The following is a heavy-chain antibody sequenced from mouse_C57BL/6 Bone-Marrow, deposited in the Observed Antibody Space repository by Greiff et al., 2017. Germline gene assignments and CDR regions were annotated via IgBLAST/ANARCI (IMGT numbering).Heavy chain of an antibody. CDR3: ARAGDYDVDY. Sequence: VQLVESGGGLVKPGGSLKLSCAASGFTFSSYALSWVRQTPEKRLEWVATISDGGSYTYYPDNVKGRLTIARDNAKNNLYLQMSHLKSEDTAMYYCARAGDYDVDYWGQGTTLTVSS. V-gene: IGHV5-4*01. D-gene: IGHD2-4*01. J-gene: IGHJ2*01. CDR1: GFTFSSYA. CDR2: ISDGGSYT.